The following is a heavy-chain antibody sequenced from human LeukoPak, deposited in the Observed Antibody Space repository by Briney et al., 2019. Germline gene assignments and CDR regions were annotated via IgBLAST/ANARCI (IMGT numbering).Heavy chain of an antibody. CDR1: GFSFSGYW. J-gene: IGHJ4*02. CDR3: ARDHEIAAAGQDY. V-gene: IGHV3-7*01. CDR2: VKFDGSEE. Sequence: GGSLRLSCAASGFSFSGYWMSWVRQSPGKGLEWVANVKFDGSEEYYVDSVKGRFTISRDNAKNFLYLQMHSLRAEDTALYYCARDHEIAAAGQDYWGQGTLVTVSS. D-gene: IGHD6-13*01.